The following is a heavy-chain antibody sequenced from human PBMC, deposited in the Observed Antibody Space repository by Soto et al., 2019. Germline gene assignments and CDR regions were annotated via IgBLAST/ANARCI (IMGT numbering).Heavy chain of an antibody. V-gene: IGHV3-21*01. CDR2: ISSSSSYI. J-gene: IGHJ4*02. Sequence: GGSLRLSCAASGFTFSSYSMNWVRQAPGKGLEWVSSISSSSSYIYYADSVKGRFTISRDNAKNSLYLQMNSLRAEDTAVYYCARDRSSGWPNTKPAYWGQGTLVTVSS. D-gene: IGHD6-19*01. CDR1: GFTFSSYS. CDR3: ARDRSSGWPNTKPAY.